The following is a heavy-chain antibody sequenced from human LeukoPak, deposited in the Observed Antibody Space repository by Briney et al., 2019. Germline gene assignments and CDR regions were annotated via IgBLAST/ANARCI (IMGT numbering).Heavy chain of an antibody. CDR2: IYYSGST. D-gene: IGHD3-16*01. V-gene: IGHV4-30-4*01. J-gene: IGHJ4*01. CDR3: ARELYVPGVYDY. Sequence: PSETLSLTCTVSGGSISSGDYYWSWSRQPPGKGLEWIGYIYYSGSTYYNPSLKSRVTISVDTSKNQFSLKLSSVTAADTAVYYCARELYVPGVYDYWGQEPWSPSPQ. CDR1: GGSISSGDYY.